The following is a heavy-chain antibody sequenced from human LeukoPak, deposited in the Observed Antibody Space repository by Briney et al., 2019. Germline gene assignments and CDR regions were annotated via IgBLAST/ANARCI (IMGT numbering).Heavy chain of an antibody. Sequence: SGPALVKPTQTLTLTCTFSGFSLSTRGMCVSWIRQPPGKALEWLARIDWDDVKYYSTSLKTRLTISKDTSKNQVVLTMTNMDPVDTATYYCARLRHSGYWIDYWGQGTLVTVSP. CDR3: ARLRHSGYWIDY. J-gene: IGHJ4*02. CDR1: GFSLSTRGMC. D-gene: IGHD3-22*01. CDR2: IDWDDVK. V-gene: IGHV2-70*11.